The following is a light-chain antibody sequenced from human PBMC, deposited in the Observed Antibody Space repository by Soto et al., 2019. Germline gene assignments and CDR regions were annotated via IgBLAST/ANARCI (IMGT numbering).Light chain of an antibody. CDR2: DVT. CDR3: CSYAGSYTYV. Sequence: QSALTQPRSVSGSPGQSVTISCTGTSSDVGGYNYVSWYQHHPGKAPKLMIYDVTKRPSGVPDRFSGSKSANTASLTISGLQAEDEADYYCCSYAGSYTYVFGTGTRSTS. J-gene: IGLJ1*01. V-gene: IGLV2-11*01. CDR1: SSDVGGYNY.